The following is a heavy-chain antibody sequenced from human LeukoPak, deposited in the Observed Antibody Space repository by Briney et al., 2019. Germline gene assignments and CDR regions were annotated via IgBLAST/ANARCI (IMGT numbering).Heavy chain of an antibody. Sequence: GESLKISCKGSGYSFSSYWIGWVRQMPGKGLEWMGIIYPGDSDTRYSPSFQGQVTISADRSISTAYLQWSSLRASDTAMYYCVRPVNYGDHGDYWGQGTLVTVSS. CDR3: VRPVNYGDHGDY. V-gene: IGHV5-51*01. CDR2: IYPGDSDT. CDR1: GYSFSSYW. J-gene: IGHJ4*02. D-gene: IGHD4-17*01.